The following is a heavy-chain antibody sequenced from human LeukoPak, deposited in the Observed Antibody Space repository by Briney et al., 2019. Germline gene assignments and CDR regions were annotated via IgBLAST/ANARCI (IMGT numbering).Heavy chain of an antibody. CDR1: GFTFSSYA. CDR3: AKDLRSIYDYGDEN. CDR2: ISGSGGST. V-gene: IGHV3-23*01. J-gene: IGHJ4*02. Sequence: GGSLRLSCAASGFTFSSYAMSWVRQAPGKGLEWVSAISGSGGSTHYADSVKGRFTISRDNSKNTLYLQMNSLRAEDTAVYYCAKDLRSIYDYGDENWGQGTLVTVSS. D-gene: IGHD4-17*01.